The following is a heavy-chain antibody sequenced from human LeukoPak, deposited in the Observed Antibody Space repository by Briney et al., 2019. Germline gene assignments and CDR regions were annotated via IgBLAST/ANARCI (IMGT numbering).Heavy chain of an antibody. CDR1: GGSVSSYF. J-gene: IGHJ4*02. CDR2: ISYTEST. CDR3: AREEAWVIDN. V-gene: IGHV4-59*02. Sequence: SETLSLTCTVSGGSVSSYFWSWIRQPPGKGLEWIGYISYTESTNYNPSLKSRVTISLDTPKNQFSLKLSSVTAADTAVYYCAREEAWVIDNWGRGTLVTVSS. D-gene: IGHD4-23*01.